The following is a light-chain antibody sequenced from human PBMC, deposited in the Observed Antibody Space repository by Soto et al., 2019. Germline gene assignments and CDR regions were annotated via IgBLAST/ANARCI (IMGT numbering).Light chain of an antibody. V-gene: IGKV3-15*01. Sequence: EIVMTQSPATLFVSPGERVTLSCRASQSVSSSLGWYQQKPGQAPRLLMYGASTRATGVPARFSGSGSGTEFTLTISSLQSEDFAVYYCQQYNYWPITFGQGTRLGIK. CDR1: QSVSSS. CDR2: GAS. J-gene: IGKJ5*01. CDR3: QQYNYWPIT.